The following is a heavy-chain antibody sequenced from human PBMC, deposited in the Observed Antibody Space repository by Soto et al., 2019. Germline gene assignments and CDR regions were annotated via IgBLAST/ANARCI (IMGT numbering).Heavy chain of an antibody. D-gene: IGHD6-19*01. CDR2: IGGSGITT. V-gene: IGHV3-23*01. Sequence: GGSLRLSCAASGFTFSSYAMSWVRQAPGKGLEWVSTIGGSGITTYYADSVKGRFTISRDSSKNTLYLQMNSLRAEDTALYYCAKDGHSSGRPWYFDYWGQGTLVTVSS. CDR1: GFTFSSYA. CDR3: AKDGHSSGRPWYFDY. J-gene: IGHJ4*02.